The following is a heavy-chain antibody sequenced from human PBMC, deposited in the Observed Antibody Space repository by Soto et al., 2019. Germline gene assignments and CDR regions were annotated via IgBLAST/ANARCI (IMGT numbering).Heavy chain of an antibody. CDR3: MRGGWGDSPIDY. D-gene: IGHD3-16*01. CDR2: INPSNEIT. Sequence: ASVKVSCKASEGTFSDNASSWARRARGRGFQWLGWINPSNEITTFSEFFQGRITMTRDTSTNTVQMELNMLISDDTAVYYCMRGGWGDSPIDYWGQGTQVTVSS. J-gene: IGHJ4*02. V-gene: IGHV1-2*02. CDR1: EGTFSDNA.